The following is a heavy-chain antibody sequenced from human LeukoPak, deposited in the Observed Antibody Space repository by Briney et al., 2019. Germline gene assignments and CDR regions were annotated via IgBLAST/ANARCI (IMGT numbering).Heavy chain of an antibody. CDR3: ARGLGVFRRYSSSSDWFDP. J-gene: IGHJ5*02. V-gene: IGHV4-34*01. CDR1: GGSFSGYY. Sequence: SETLSLTCAVYGGSFSGYYWSWIRQPPGKGLEWIGEINHSGSTNYNPSLKSRVTISVDMSKNRFSLKLSSVTAADTAVYYCARGLGVFRRYSSSSDWFDPWGQGTLVTVSS. CDR2: INHSGST. D-gene: IGHD6-6*01.